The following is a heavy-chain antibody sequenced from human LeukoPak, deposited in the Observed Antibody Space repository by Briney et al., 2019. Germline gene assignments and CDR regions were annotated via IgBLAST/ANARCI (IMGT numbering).Heavy chain of an antibody. CDR2: INPNSGGT. D-gene: IGHD5-18*01. J-gene: IGHJ3*02. CDR1: GYTFTSYG. CDR3: ARDIGYSYGYGAFDI. V-gene: IGHV1-2*02. Sequence: GASVKVSCKASGYTFTSYGISWVRQAPGQGLEWMGWINPNSGGTNYAQKFQGRVTMTRDTSISTAYMELSRLRSDDTAVYYCARDIGYSYGYGAFDIWGQGTMVTVSS.